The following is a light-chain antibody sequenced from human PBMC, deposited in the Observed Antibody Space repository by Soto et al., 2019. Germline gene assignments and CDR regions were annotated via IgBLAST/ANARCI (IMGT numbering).Light chain of an antibody. Sequence: QPALTQPASVSGSPGQSITISCTGTSSDVGGFNYVSWYQQHPGKAPKLMIYDVTNRPSGVSYRFSGSKSGNTASLTISGLQAEDEADYYCNSYTSSSTYVFGTGTKLTVL. CDR1: SSDVGGFNY. J-gene: IGLJ1*01. V-gene: IGLV2-14*03. CDR2: DVT. CDR3: NSYTSSSTYV.